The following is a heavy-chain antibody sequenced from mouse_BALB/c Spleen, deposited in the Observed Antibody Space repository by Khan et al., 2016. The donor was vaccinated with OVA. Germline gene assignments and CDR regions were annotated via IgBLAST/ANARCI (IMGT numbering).Heavy chain of an antibody. CDR1: GFSLTSYG. CDR3: ARHDGYAHYYAMDY. CDR2: IWSDGST. V-gene: IGHV2-6-1*01. Sequence: QVQLQQSGPGLVAPSQSLSITCTISGFSLTSYGVHWVRQPPGKGLEWLVVIWSDGSTTYNSALKSRLSISKDNSKSQVFLKMNSLQTDDTAMYYCARHDGYAHYYAMDYWGKGTSVTVSS. D-gene: IGHD2-3*01. J-gene: IGHJ4*01.